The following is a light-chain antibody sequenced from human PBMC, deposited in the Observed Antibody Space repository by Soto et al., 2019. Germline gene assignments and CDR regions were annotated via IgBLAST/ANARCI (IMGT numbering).Light chain of an antibody. CDR2: EVT. Sequence: QSALTQPASVSGSPGQSITISCTGSSGDVGHYNYVSWYQQHPGKAPKLIIYEVTNRHSGVSNRFSGSKSGNTASLINSGLQAEYEADYYCTSYTTGRIWVFGGGTKLTVL. V-gene: IGLV2-14*01. J-gene: IGLJ3*02. CDR1: SGDVGHYNY. CDR3: TSYTTGRIWV.